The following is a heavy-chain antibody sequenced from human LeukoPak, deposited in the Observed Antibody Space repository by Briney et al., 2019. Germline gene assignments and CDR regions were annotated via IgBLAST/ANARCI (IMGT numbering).Heavy chain of an antibody. CDR1: GFTFSDYY. CDR2: ISSSGNTI. J-gene: IGHJ4*02. V-gene: IGHV3-11*01. CDR3: AKNRGATAGTFDY. Sequence: GGSLRLSGAASGFTFSDYYMSWIRQAPGKGLEWVSYISSSGNTIYYADSVKGRSTISRDNARNSLHLQMNSLRADDTAVYYCAKNRGATAGTFDYWGPGTLVTVSS. D-gene: IGHD2/OR15-2a*01.